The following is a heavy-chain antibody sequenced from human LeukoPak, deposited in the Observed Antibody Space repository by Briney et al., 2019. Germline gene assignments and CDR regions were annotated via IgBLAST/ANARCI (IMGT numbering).Heavy chain of an antibody. D-gene: IGHD6-19*01. V-gene: IGHV3-23*01. Sequence: GGSLRLSCVASGFTFISYAMSWVRPAPGKGLEWVSGISGSGGSTYYVDSVKGRFTISRDNSKNTLCLQMNSLRAHDTAVYYCAKETYSSGWYPYLDYWRQGTLVSVHS. CDR1: GFTFISYA. J-gene: IGHJ4*02. CDR2: ISGSGGST. CDR3: AKETYSSGWYPYLDY.